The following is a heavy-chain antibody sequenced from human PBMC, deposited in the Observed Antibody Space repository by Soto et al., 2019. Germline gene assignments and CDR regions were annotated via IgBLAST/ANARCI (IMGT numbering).Heavy chain of an antibody. J-gene: IGHJ1*01. D-gene: IGHD2-21*02. CDR1: GGSISSGDYY. V-gene: IGHV4-30-4*01. CDR3: ARGYCGGDCPLLEYFQH. Sequence: PSETLSLTCTVSGGSISSGDYYWSWIRQPPGKGLEWIGYIYYSGSTYYNPSLKSRVTISVDTSKNQFSLKLSSVTAADTAVYYCARGYCGGDCPLLEYFQHWGQGTLVTVSS. CDR2: IYYSGST.